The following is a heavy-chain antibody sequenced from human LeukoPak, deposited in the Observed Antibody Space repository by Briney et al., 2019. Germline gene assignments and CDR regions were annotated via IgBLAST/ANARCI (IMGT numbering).Heavy chain of an antibody. V-gene: IGHV4-4*02. D-gene: IGHD3-22*01. CDR3: ARRIFMTVGNSAFDI. CDR1: GGSISSNNW. J-gene: IGHJ3*02. CDR2: IYHSGST. Sequence: SGTLPLTCAVSGGSISSNNWWSWVRQPPGKGLEWIGEIYHSGSTNYNPSLKSRVTISVDKSKNQFSLKLNSVTAADTAVYYCARRIFMTVGNSAFDIWGQGTMVTVSS.